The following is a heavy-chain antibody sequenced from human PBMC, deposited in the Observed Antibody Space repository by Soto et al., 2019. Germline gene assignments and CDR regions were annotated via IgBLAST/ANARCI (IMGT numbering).Heavy chain of an antibody. CDR2: IIPMFNIT. J-gene: IGHJ6*04. Sequence: ASVKVSCKASGGTFVSYVYNWVRQAPGQGLEWMGGIIPMFNITNYAQKFQGRITITADESTTTAYMELSSLKSEDTAVYFCARWPTVSRPTYGMDVWGKGTTVTVSS. V-gene: IGHV1-69*13. CDR1: GGTFVSYV. D-gene: IGHD4-4*01. CDR3: ARWPTVSRPTYGMDV.